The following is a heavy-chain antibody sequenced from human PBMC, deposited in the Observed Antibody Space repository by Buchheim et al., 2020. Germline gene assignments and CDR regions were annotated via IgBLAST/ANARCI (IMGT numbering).Heavy chain of an antibody. Sequence: EVRLLESGGGLVQPGGSLRLTCAASGFTFTTYAMNWVRQAPGKGLEWVSGISGTGVSTYYADSVKGRFTISGDNSKNRLYMQMNSLRVEDTAVYYCTNALGQLSSDWGQGTL. J-gene: IGHJ4*02. D-gene: IGHD3-10*01. CDR3: TNALGQLSSD. CDR1: GFTFTTYA. CDR2: ISGTGVST. V-gene: IGHV3-23*01.